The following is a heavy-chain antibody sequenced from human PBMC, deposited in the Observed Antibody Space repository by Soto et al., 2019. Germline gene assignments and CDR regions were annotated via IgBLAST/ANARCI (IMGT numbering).Heavy chain of an antibody. J-gene: IGHJ6*02. Sequence: SDTLTLTCTVSGVSISSPNFYWGLIGQPAVKWLEWIWSIYYSGSTYYNPSLKSRVTISVDTSKNQFSLKLSSVTAAVMAVYYCARHSPEEGFGVDYGMDVWGQGTTVT. CDR1: GVSISSPNFY. CDR3: ARHSPEEGFGVDYGMDV. CDR2: IYYSGST. V-gene: IGHV4-39*01. D-gene: IGHD3-10*01.